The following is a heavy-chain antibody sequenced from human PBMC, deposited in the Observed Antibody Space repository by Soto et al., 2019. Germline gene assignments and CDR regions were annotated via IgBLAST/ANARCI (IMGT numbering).Heavy chain of an antibody. D-gene: IGHD5-18*01. CDR1: GFTFSSYA. V-gene: IGHV3-30-3*01. CDR2: ISYDGSNK. J-gene: IGHJ6*02. CDR3: ARMLGGYSYGRKGNYGMDV. Sequence: GGSLRLSCAASGFTFSSYAMHWVRQAPGKGLEWVAVISYDGSNKYYADSVKGRFTISRDNSKNTLYLQMNSLRAEDTAVYYCARMLGGYSYGRKGNYGMDVWGQGTTVTVSS.